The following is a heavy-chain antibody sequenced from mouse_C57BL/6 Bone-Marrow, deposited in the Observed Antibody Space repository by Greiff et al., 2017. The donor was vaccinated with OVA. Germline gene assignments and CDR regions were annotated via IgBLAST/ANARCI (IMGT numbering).Heavy chain of an antibody. CDR2: ISDGGSYT. V-gene: IGHV5-4*03. CDR3: ARPDGTRYFGG. CDR1: GFTFSSYA. D-gene: IGHD4-1*01. J-gene: IGHJ1*03. Sequence: DVKLVESGGGLVKPGGSLKLSCAASGFTFSSYAMSWVRQTPEKRLEWVATISDGGSYTYYPDNVKGRFTISRDNAKNNLYLQMSHLKSEDTAMYYCARPDGTRYFGGWGTGTTVTVAS.